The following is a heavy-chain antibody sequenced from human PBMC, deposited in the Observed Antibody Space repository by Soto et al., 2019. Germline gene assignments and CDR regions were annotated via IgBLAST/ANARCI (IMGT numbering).Heavy chain of an antibody. J-gene: IGHJ6*02. CDR1: GFTVSSNY. CDR3: ARDRRIRYVGGYYYYYGMDV. CDR2: IYSGGST. Sequence: EVQLVESGGGLVQPGGSLRLSCAASGFTVSSNYMSWVRQAPGKGLEWVSVIYSGGSTYYADSVKGRFTISRHNSKNTLYLQMNSLRAEDTAVYYCARDRRIRYVGGYYYYYGMDVWGQGTTVTVSS. D-gene: IGHD3-9*01. V-gene: IGHV3-53*04.